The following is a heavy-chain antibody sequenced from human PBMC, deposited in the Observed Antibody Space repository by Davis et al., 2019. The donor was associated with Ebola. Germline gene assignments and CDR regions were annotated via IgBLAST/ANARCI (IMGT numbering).Heavy chain of an antibody. V-gene: IGHV3-23*01. CDR2: IRASDENT. CDR3: ARTSGIIVAQGVTHYGLDV. D-gene: IGHD3-10*01. Sequence: PGGSLRLSCAASGFTFNIYSLTWVRQAPGKGLEWVSAIRASDENTFYADSVKGRFTISRDSSESTLFLQMNNLRTEDTAVYYCARTSGIIVAQGVTHYGLDVWGQGTTVTVSS. CDR1: GFTFNIYS. J-gene: IGHJ6*02.